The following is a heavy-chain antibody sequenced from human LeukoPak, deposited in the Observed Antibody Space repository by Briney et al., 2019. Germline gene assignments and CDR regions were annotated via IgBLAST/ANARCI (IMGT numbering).Heavy chain of an antibody. D-gene: IGHD4-17*01. CDR3: AKGNGDYAIHPDY. V-gene: IGHV3-23*01. CDR2: ISGSGSNT. CDR1: GFAFSSYA. Sequence: GGSLRLSCAASGFAFSSYAMTWVRQAPGKGLERVSAISGSGSNTYYADSVKGRFTISRDNSKNTLYLQMNSLRADDTAVYYCAKGNGDYAIHPDYWGQGTLVTVSS. J-gene: IGHJ4*02.